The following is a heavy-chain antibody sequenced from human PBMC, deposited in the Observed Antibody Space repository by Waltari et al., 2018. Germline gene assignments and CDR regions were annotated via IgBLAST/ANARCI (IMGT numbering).Heavy chain of an antibody. Sequence: EVQLVESGGGLVQPGGSLRLSCTASGFTVSRYLMHWVRQPQGKGLVWVSRINSDGSSTIHADSVKGRFTISRDNAKSTLYLQMNSLRAEDTAVYYCAREINWNDGGRFFDSWGQGTLVTVSS. V-gene: IGHV3-74*01. D-gene: IGHD1-20*01. J-gene: IGHJ4*02. CDR3: AREINWNDGGRFFDS. CDR2: INSDGSST. CDR1: GFTVSRYL.